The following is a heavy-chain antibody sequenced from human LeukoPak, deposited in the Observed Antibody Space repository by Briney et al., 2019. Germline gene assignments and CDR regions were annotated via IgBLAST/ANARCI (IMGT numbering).Heavy chain of an antibody. D-gene: IGHD6-13*01. CDR3: TTSYSGNSWYDWFGP. Sequence: GGSLRLSCAASGFTVSSNYMSWVRQAPGKGLEWVSVIYSGGSTYYADSVKGRFTISRDNSKNTLYLQMNSLKTEDTALYFCTTSYSGNSWYDWFGPWGQGTLVTVSS. V-gene: IGHV3-53*01. CDR2: IYSGGST. J-gene: IGHJ5*02. CDR1: GFTVSSNY.